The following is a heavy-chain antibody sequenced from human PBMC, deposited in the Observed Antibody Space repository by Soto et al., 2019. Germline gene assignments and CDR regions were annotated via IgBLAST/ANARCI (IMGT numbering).Heavy chain of an antibody. V-gene: IGHV3-21*01. Sequence: GGSLRLSCAASGFIFKSYAMTWVRQAPGKGLEWVSSISSSSSYIYYADSVKGRFTISRDNAKNSLYLQMNSLRAEDTAVYYCARDGNWGGDDYWGQGTLVTVSS. CDR3: ARDGNWGGDDY. CDR2: ISSSSSYI. J-gene: IGHJ4*02. CDR1: GFIFKSYA. D-gene: IGHD7-27*01.